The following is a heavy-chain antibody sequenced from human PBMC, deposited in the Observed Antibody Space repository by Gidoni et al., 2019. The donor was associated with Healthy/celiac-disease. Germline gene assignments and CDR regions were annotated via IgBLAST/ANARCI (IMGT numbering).Heavy chain of an antibody. D-gene: IGHD2-15*01. Sequence: QLQLKESGPGLVKPSETLSLTCTVSGGSISSSSYYWGWIRQPPGKGLEWIGSIYYSGSTYYNPSLKSRVTISVDTSKNQFSLKLSSVTAADTAVYYCARGSPKNWFDPWGQGTLVTVSS. CDR3: ARGSPKNWFDP. J-gene: IGHJ5*02. V-gene: IGHV4-39*07. CDR2: IYYSGST. CDR1: GGSISSSSYY.